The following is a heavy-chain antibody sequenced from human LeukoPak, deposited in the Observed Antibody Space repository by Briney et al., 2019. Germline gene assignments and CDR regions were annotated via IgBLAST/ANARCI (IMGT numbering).Heavy chain of an antibody. V-gene: IGHV3-30*02. CDR2: IRYDGSNK. J-gene: IGHJ4*02. Sequence: GGSLRLSCAASGYTFSSYSINWVRQAPGRGLEWVAFIRYDGSNKYCADSVKGRFTISRDNSKNTLYLQMNSLRAEDTAVYYCAKEHYVFGGKSLWGQGTLVTVSS. D-gene: IGHD3-10*02. CDR1: GYTFSSYS. CDR3: AKEHYVFGGKSL.